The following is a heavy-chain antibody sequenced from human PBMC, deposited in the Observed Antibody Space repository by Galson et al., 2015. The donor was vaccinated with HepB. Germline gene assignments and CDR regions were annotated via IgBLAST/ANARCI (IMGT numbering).Heavy chain of an antibody. V-gene: IGHV7-4-1*02. D-gene: IGHD3-3*01. J-gene: IGHJ6*03. CDR1: GYTLADYV. Sequence: GYTLADYVVNWVRQATGQGLGWMGWMNTNTGKPTTAPCFAGRFVFSLDTSVTTAYLQISSLETDDPAVYYCARSPLRFLDWLPYYDYYYMDVWGEGTTVTVSS. CDR3: ARSPLRFLDWLPYYDYYYMDV. CDR2: MNTNTGKP.